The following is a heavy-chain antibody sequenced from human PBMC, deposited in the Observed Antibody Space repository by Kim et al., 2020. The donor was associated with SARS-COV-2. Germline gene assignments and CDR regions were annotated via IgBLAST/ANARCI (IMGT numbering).Heavy chain of an antibody. V-gene: IGHV3-72*01. Sequence: GGSLRLSCEASGFTFSDHYMDWVRQAPGKGLEWVGRIKNRAESYTTYYAASVRGRFTISRDDSKNALYLQMNSLKTEDTAVYYCARRGSGTYQFHYWGQGTLLTVSS. J-gene: IGHJ4*02. D-gene: IGHD3-16*01. CDR2: IKNRAESYTT. CDR3: ARRGSGTYQFHY. CDR1: GFTFSDHY.